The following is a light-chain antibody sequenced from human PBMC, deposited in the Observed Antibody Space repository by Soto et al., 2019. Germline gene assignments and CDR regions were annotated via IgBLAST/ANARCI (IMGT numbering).Light chain of an antibody. CDR1: QDINKN. J-gene: IGKJ5*01. V-gene: IGKV1-33*01. CDR3: QQYESLPLT. CDR2: DAS. Sequence: DIQMTQSPSSLSASVGDRVTITCQASQDINKNLIWYQQKTGKAPKLLIYDASDLESVVPSRFSGSGSGTAFTFTISSLQPEDFATYYCQQYESLPLTFGQGTRLEMK.